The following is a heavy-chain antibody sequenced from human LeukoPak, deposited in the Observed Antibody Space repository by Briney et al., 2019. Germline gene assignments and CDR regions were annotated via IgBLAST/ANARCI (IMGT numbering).Heavy chain of an antibody. CDR3: AKLTVAGTSGDY. V-gene: IGHV3-64*01. J-gene: IGHJ4*02. D-gene: IGHD6-19*01. Sequence: GGSPRLSCAASGFTFSSYAMHWVRQAPGKGLEYVSAINSDGGSTYYANSVKGRFTISRDNSKNTLYLQMGSLRAEDMAVYYCAKLTVAGTSGDYWGQGTLVTVSS. CDR2: INSDGGST. CDR1: GFTFSSYA.